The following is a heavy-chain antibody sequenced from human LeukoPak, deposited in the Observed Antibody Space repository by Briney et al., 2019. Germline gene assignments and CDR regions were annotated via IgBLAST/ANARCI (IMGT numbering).Heavy chain of an antibody. CDR2: IIPIFGTP. J-gene: IGHJ6*02. CDR3: ARGDVVVVAAIRPYYDGMDV. CDR1: GGTFSSYA. V-gene: IGHV1-69*13. Sequence: GASVKVSCKASGGTFSSYAISWVRQAPGQGLERMGGIIPIFGTPNYAQKFQGRVTITADESTSTAYMELSSLRSEDTAVYYCARGDVVVVAAIRPYYDGMDVWGQGTTVTVSS. D-gene: IGHD2-15*01.